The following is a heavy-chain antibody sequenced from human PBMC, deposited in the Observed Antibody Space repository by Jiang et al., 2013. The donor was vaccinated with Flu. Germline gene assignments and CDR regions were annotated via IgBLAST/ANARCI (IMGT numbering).Heavy chain of an antibody. J-gene: IGHJ6*02. D-gene: IGHD6-6*01. CDR1: GGTFSSYA. CDR3: ATSIAARLSLYYYYGMDV. V-gene: IGHV1-69*06. Sequence: SGAEVKKPGSSVKVSCKASGGTFSSYAISWVRQAPGQGLEWMGGIIPIFGTANYAQKFQGRVTITADKSTSTAYMELSSLRSEDTAVYYCATSIAARLSLYYYYGMDVWGQGTTVTVSS. CDR2: IIPIFGTA.